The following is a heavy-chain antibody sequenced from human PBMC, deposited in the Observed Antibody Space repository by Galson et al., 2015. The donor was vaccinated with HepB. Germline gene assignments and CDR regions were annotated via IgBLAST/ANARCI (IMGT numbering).Heavy chain of an antibody. V-gene: IGHV1-2*06. CDR2: INPNSGGT. CDR3: ASANYYDSSGYYPPLI. CDR1: GYTFTAYY. D-gene: IGHD3-22*01. J-gene: IGHJ4*02. Sequence: SVKVSCKASGYTFTAYYMHWVRQAPGQGLEWMGRINPNSGGTNYAQKFQGRVTMTRDTSISTAYMELSRLRSDDTAIYYCASANYYDSSGYYPPLIWGQGTLVTVSS.